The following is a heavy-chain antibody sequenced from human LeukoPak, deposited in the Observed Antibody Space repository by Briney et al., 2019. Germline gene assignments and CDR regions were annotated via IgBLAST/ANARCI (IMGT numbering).Heavy chain of an antibody. Sequence: SVKVSCKASGFTFTSSAVQWVRQARGQRLEWIGWIVVGSGNTNYAQKFQERVTITRDMSTSTAYMELSSLRSEDTAVYYCARDHLGYQLLSGAFDIWGQGTMVTVSS. CDR2: IVVGSGNT. V-gene: IGHV1-58*01. CDR1: GFTFTSSA. D-gene: IGHD2-2*01. CDR3: ARDHLGYQLLSGAFDI. J-gene: IGHJ3*02.